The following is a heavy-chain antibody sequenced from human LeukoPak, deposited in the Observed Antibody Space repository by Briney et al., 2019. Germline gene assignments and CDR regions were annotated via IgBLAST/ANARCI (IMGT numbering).Heavy chain of an antibody. V-gene: IGHV3-23*01. D-gene: IGHD5-12*01. J-gene: IGHJ4*02. CDR3: AKNYGYSGYDYLDY. Sequence: HPGGSLRLSCAASGFTFSSYAMSWVRQAPGKGLEWVSAISGSGGSTYYADSVKGRFTISRDSSKNTLYLQMNSLRAEDTAVYYCAKNYGYSGYDYLDYWGQGTLVTVSS. CDR1: GFTFSSYA. CDR2: ISGSGGST.